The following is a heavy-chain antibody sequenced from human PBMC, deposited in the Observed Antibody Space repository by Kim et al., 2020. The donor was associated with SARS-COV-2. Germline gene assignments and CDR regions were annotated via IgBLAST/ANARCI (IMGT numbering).Heavy chain of an antibody. J-gene: IGHJ4*02. CDR2: IYSGGST. V-gene: IGHV3-53*01. D-gene: IGHD3-16*02. Sequence: GGSLRLSCAASGFIVSSNYMTWVRQAPGKGLEWVSVIYSGGSTYYADSVKGRFTISRDNSKNTVYLQMNSLRAEDTAVYYCATGGITFGGVIAHWGQGTLVTVSS. CDR3: ATGGITFGGVIAH. CDR1: GFIVSSNY.